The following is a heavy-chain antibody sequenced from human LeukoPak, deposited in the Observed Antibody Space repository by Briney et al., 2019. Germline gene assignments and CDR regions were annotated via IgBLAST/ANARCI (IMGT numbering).Heavy chain of an antibody. D-gene: IGHD3-10*01. J-gene: IGHJ6*03. CDR3: ARAWYYGSGSYYKVYYYYYMDV. CDR1: GYTFVNYD. V-gene: IGHV1-46*01. Sequence: ASMKVSCKTSGYTFVNYDINWVRQAPGQGLEWMGIINPSGGSTSYAQKFQGRVTITADESTSTAYMELSSLRSEDTAVYYCARAWYYGSGSYYKVYYYYYMDVWGKGTTVTISS. CDR2: INPSGGST.